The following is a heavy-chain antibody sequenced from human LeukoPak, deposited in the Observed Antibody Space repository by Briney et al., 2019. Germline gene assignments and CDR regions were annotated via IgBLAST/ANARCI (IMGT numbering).Heavy chain of an antibody. CDR2: IYYSGST. J-gene: IGHJ4*02. CDR1: GGSISSYY. D-gene: IGHD3-10*01. CDR3: ARSGGSGSYYPYYFDY. V-gene: IGHV4-59*01. Sequence: PSETLSLTCTVSGGSISSYYWSWIRQPPGKGLEWIGYIYYSGSTNYNPSLESRVTISVDTSKNQFSLKLSSVTAADTAVYYCARSGGSGSYYPYYFDYWGQGTLVTVSS.